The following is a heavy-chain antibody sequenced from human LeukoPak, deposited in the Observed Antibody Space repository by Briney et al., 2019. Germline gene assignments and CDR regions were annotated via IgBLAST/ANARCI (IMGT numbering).Heavy chain of an antibody. J-gene: IGHJ5*02. CDR2: INGRGDNT. V-gene: IGHV3-23*01. D-gene: IGHD2/OR15-2a*01. CDR1: GVIISSYA. CDR3: AKDRVSPGFNWFDP. Sequence: GGSLRLSCAASGVIISSYAMSWVRQAPGKGLEWVSAINGRGDNTYYADFVKGQFTISRDNSKSTVYLQMNSLRTEDTAVYYCAKDRVSPGFNWFDPWGQGTLVTVSS.